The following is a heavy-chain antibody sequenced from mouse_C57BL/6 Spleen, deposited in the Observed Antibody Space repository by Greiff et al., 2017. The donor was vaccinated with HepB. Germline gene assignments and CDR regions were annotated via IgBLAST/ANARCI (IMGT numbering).Heavy chain of an antibody. Sequence: VQLQQSDAELVKPGASVKISCKVSGYTFTDHTIHWMKQRPEQGLEWIGYIYPRDGSTKYNEKFKGKATLTADKSSSTDYMQLNRLTSEDSAVYFCARRDDYYGSRTGAMDYWGQGTSGTVSS. V-gene: IGHV1-78*01. D-gene: IGHD1-1*01. CDR2: IYPRDGST. J-gene: IGHJ4*01. CDR3: ARRDDYYGSRTGAMDY. CDR1: GYTFTDHT.